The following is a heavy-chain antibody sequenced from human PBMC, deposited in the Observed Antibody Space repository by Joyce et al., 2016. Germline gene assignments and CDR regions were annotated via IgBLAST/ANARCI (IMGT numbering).Heavy chain of an antibody. V-gene: IGHV3-21*02. CDR2: ISTSSSYI. D-gene: IGHD6-6*01. CDR3: ARDAIAARSMHWYVDL. J-gene: IGHJ2*01. Sequence: EVQLVESGGGLVKPGESLRLSCAGSGFTFSSYTMNWVRQATGKGLEWCSFISTSSSYIYYADSVKGRFTVSRDNARKSLYLQMDSLRPEDSAVYYCARDAIAARSMHWYVDLWGRGTLVTVSS. CDR1: GFTFSSYT.